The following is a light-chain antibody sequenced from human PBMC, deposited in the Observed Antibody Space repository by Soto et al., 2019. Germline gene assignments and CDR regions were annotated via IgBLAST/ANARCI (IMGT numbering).Light chain of an antibody. CDR1: SSDVGGYNY. J-gene: IGLJ1*01. CDR2: DVS. CDR3: SSYTGSTTLHYV. V-gene: IGLV2-14*01. Sequence: QSVLTQPASVSGSPGQSITISCTGTSSDVGGYNYVSWYQQHPGKAPKLLIYDVSNRPSGASNRFSGSKSGNTASLTISRLQAEDEADYYCSSYTGSTTLHYVFGTGTKVTVL.